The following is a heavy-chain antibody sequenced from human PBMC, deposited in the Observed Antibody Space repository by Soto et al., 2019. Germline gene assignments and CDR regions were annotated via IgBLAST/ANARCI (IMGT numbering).Heavy chain of an antibody. CDR2: IYYSGST. J-gene: IGHJ4*02. Sequence: SETLSLTCTVSGGSISSGGYYWSWIRQHPGKGLEWIGYIYYSGSTYYNPSLKSRVTISVDTSKNQFSLKLSSVTAADTAVYYCATRCGSGGSCYSEGFSGILWGQGTLVTVSS. V-gene: IGHV4-31*03. D-gene: IGHD2-15*01. CDR1: GGSISSGGYY. CDR3: ATRCGSGGSCYSEGFSGIL.